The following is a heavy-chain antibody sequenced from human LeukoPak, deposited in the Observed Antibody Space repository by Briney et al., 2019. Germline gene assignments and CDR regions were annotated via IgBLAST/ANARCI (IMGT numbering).Heavy chain of an antibody. V-gene: IGHV3-11*01. CDR2: ISSSGSTI. J-gene: IGHJ4*02. CDR1: GGSFSGYY. CDR3: ARDHDYDDY. Sequence: LSLTCAVYGGSFSGYYWSWIRQPPGKGLEWVSYISSSGSTIYYADSVKGRFTISRDNAKNSLYLQMNSLRAEDTAVYYCARDHDYDDYWGQGTLVTVSS.